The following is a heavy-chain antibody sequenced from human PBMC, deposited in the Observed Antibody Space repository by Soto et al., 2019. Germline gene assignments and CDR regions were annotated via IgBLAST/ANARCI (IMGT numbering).Heavy chain of an antibody. CDR2: IRSKAYGGTT. Sequence: GESLKISCTASGFTFGDYAMSWFRQAPGKGLEWVGFIRSKAYGGTTEYAASVKGRFTISRDDSKSIAYLQMNSLKTEDTAVYYCTRDPPERLRLGELSLFYWGQGTLVTVSS. J-gene: IGHJ4*02. D-gene: IGHD3-16*02. V-gene: IGHV3-49*03. CDR3: TRDPPERLRLGELSLFY. CDR1: GFTFGDYA.